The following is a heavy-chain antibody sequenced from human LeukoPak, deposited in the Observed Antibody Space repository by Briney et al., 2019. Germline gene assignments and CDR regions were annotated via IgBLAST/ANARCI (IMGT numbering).Heavy chain of an antibody. CDR2: IRYDGSNK. Sequence: PGGSLRLSCAASGLTFSSYGMHWVRQAPGKGLEWVAFIRYDGSNKYYADSVKGRFTISRDNSKNTLYLQMNSLRAEDTAVYYCAKWSGSYYPSFDYWGQGTLVTVSS. CDR3: AKWSGSYYPSFDY. J-gene: IGHJ4*02. D-gene: IGHD1-26*01. CDR1: GLTFSSYG. V-gene: IGHV3-30*02.